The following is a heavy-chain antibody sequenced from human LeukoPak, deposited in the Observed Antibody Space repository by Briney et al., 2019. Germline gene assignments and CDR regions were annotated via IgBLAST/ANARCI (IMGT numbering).Heavy chain of an antibody. J-gene: IGHJ4*02. Sequence: SVKVSCKASGGTFSSYAISWVRQAPGQGLEWMGGIIPIFATAKYAQKFQGRVTITTDESTSTAYMELSSLRSEDTAVHYCARDLGSGYSFDYWGQGTLVTVSS. D-gene: IGHD3-22*01. CDR2: IIPIFATA. CDR1: GGTFSSYA. V-gene: IGHV1-69*05. CDR3: ARDLGSGYSFDY.